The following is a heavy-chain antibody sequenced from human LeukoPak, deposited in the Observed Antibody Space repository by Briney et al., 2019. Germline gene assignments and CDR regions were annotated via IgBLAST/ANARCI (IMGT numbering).Heavy chain of an antibody. CDR3: ARAGGAGYSSGWAVPSDFDY. CDR1: GGSISSSSYY. CDR2: IYYSGST. Sequence: PSETLSLTCTVSGGSISSSSYYWGWIRQPPGKGLEWIGSIYYSGSTNYNPSLKSRVTISVDTSKNQFSLKLSSVTAADTAVYYCARAGGAGYSSGWAVPSDFDYWGQGTLVTVSS. J-gene: IGHJ4*02. V-gene: IGHV4-39*07. D-gene: IGHD6-19*01.